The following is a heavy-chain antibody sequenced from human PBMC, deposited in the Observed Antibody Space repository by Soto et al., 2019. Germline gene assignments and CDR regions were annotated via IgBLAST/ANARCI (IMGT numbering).Heavy chain of an antibody. CDR2: IYHSGTT. CDR3: AGTDTVGYDPG. J-gene: IGHJ4*02. Sequence: XTRSLTCSVSGDSISRGYDWAWIRQPTWKGLEWIGSIYHSGTTYYNPSLTSRVTISVDTSKNQFSLTLSSVTAADAAVYYCAGTDTVGYDPGCGQGTLVTVSS. D-gene: IGHD5-12*01. CDR1: GDSISRGYD. V-gene: IGHV4-38-2*01.